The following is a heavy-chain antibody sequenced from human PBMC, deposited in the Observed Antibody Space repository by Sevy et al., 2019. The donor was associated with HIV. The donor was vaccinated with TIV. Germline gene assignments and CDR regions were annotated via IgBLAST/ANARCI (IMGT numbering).Heavy chain of an antibody. CDR3: ALERLSSAVAEYFHN. CDR2: ISFDGSNE. V-gene: IGHV3-30*03. Sequence: GGSLRLSCAASGFTFSDYSINWVRQAPGKGLEWVATISFDGSNEHYADSVKGRFTISRDNSKNSLFLQMNSLRADDSAVYYCALERLSSAVAEYFHNWGQGTLVTVSS. CDR1: GFTFSDYS. D-gene: IGHD1-1*01. J-gene: IGHJ1*01.